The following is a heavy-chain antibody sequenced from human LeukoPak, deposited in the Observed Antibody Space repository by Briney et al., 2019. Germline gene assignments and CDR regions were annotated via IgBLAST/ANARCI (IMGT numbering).Heavy chain of an antibody. CDR1: GGSLSYYY. CDR2: INGSGST. Sequence: PSETLSLTCAVYGGSLSYYYWSWIRQPPEKGLERIGEINGSGSTNYNPSLKSRVSISVDTSKNQFSLKLSSVTAADTAVYYCARGGFYCGDDCYVDYWGQGTLVTVSS. D-gene: IGHD2-21*02. CDR3: ARGGFYCGDDCYVDY. V-gene: IGHV4-34*01. J-gene: IGHJ4*02.